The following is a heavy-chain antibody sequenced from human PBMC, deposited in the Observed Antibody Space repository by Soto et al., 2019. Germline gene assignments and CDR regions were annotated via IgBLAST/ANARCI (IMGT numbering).Heavy chain of an antibody. CDR3: AKGGGLRNQLLYGYYFHGMDV. J-gene: IGHJ6*02. CDR1: GFTFSTYA. V-gene: IGHV3-23*01. D-gene: IGHD3-10*01. Sequence: GGSLRLSCAASGFTFSTYAMSWVRQAPGKGLEWISTISGSGGSTYYGDSVKGRFTISRDNSMNTLYLQMNSLGAEDTAVYYCAKGGGLRNQLLYGYYFHGMDVWGQGTTVTVSS. CDR2: ISGSGGST.